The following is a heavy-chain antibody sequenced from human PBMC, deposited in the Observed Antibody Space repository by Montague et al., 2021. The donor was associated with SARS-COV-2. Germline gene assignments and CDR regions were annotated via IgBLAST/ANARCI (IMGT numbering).Heavy chain of an antibody. J-gene: IGHJ3*02. CDR2: INHSGST. D-gene: IGHD3-10*01. Sequence: SETLSLTCAVYGGSFSGYYWSWIRQLPGKGLEWIGEINHSGSTNYNPSLKSRVTISVDTSKNQFSLKLSSGTAADTAVYYCAIPMVRGFSRAFDIWGQGTMVTVSS. CDR1: GGSFSGYY. V-gene: IGHV4-34*01. CDR3: AIPMVRGFSRAFDI.